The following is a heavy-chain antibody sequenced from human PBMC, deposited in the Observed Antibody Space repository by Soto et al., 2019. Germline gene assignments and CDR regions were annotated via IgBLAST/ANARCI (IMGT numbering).Heavy chain of an antibody. D-gene: IGHD3-16*01. CDR1: SFTFSIYD. CDR2: IGIGGET. Sequence: GRSLILSCVSSSFTFSIYDMHWVHQPTGKGLEWVSAIGIGGETYYSGSVKGRFTISRENAKNSLYLQMNSLRVEDTAIYYRGREWGDTDGIRPTLRLDVSAQGTTVTVSS. V-gene: IGHV3-13*01. CDR3: GREWGDTDGIRPTLRLDV. J-gene: IGHJ6*01.